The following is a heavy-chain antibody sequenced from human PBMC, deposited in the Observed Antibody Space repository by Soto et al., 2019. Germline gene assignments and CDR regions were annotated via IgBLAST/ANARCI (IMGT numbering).Heavy chain of an antibody. CDR3: ARRYCGGDCLYYYYGMDV. CDR2: INPSGGTT. V-gene: IGHV1-46*01. CDR1: GYTFTTYY. Sequence: ASVKVSCKASGYTFTTYYMRWVRQAPGQGLEWMGIINPSGGTTTYAQKFQGRVTMTRDTSTSTVYMELSSLRSEDTAVYYCARRYCGGDCLYYYYGMDVWGQGTTVTVSS. D-gene: IGHD2-21*02. J-gene: IGHJ6*02.